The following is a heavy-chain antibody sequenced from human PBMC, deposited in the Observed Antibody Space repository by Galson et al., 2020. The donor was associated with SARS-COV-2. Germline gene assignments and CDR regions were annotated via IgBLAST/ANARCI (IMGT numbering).Heavy chain of an antibody. Sequence: GESLKISCKASGYSFTNFWLGWVRQVPGKGLEWMGIIYPDDSDTRYSPSFQGQVTISADKSINTAYLQWSSLKASDSAMYYCARPRDGYSNGAFDIWGQGSLVTVSS. CDR1: GYSFTNFW. CDR3: ARPRDGYSNGAFDI. V-gene: IGHV5-51*01. CDR2: IYPDDSDT. J-gene: IGHJ4*02. D-gene: IGHD2-15*01.